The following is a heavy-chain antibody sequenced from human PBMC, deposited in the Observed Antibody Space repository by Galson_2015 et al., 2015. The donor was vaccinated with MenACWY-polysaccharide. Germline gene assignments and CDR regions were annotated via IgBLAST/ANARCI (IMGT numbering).Heavy chain of an antibody. J-gene: IGHJ4*02. Sequence: QSGAEVKKPGESLKISCKASGYSFTSYWIAWVRQMSGKGLEWMGTIYPGDSDIRYSPSLQGQVTISVDKSIGTAYLQWSSLKASDTAMYYCVRHQKYCSGGSCSPALLDYWGQGTLVTVS. CDR3: VRHQKYCSGGSCSPALLDY. D-gene: IGHD2-15*01. V-gene: IGHV5-51*01. CDR2: IYPGDSDI. CDR1: GYSFTSYW.